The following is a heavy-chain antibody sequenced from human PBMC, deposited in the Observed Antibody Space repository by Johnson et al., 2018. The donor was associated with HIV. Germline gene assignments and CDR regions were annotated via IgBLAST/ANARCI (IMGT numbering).Heavy chain of an antibody. CDR3: STGFSSWAFDI. J-gene: IGHJ3*02. V-gene: IGHV3-15*05. Sequence: VQLVESGGGLVQPGGSLRLSCAASGFTFTNAWITWVRQTPGKGLEWVGRIKSKTDGGTTDYAAPVKGKFSISRDDSKNTLYLQMNSLKTEDTAVYYCSTGFSSWAFDIWGQGTMVTVSS. CDR1: GFTFTNAW. D-gene: IGHD6-13*01. CDR2: IKSKTDGGTT.